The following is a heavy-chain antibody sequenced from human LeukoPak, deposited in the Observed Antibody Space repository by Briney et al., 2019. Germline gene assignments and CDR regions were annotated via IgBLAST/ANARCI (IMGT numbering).Heavy chain of an antibody. Sequence: PSETLSLTCTVSGGSISSGSYYWSWIRQPAGKGLEWIGRIYTSGSTNYNPSLKSRVTISVDTSKNQFSLKLSSVTAADTAVYYCARAEYYYGSGSAYDYWGQGTLVTVSS. CDR2: IYTSGST. V-gene: IGHV4-61*02. CDR1: GGSISSGSYY. J-gene: IGHJ4*02. D-gene: IGHD3-10*01. CDR3: ARAEYYYGSGSAYDY.